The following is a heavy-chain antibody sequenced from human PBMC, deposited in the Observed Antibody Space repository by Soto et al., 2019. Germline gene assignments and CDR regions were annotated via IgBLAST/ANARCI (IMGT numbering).Heavy chain of an antibody. V-gene: IGHV4-39*01. J-gene: IGHJ5*02. Sequence: QLQLQESGPGLVKPSETLSLTCTVSGGSISSSSYYWGWIRQPPGKGLEWIGSIYYSGSTYYNPSLTSRVTISVDTSKSQFSLQLTSVTAADTAVYYCASPKITFYNWFDPWGQGTLVTVSS. CDR3: ASPKITFYNWFDP. CDR1: GGSISSSSYY. CDR2: IYYSGST. D-gene: IGHD1-20*01.